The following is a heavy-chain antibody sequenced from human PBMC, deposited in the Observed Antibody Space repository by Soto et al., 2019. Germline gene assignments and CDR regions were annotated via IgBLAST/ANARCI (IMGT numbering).Heavy chain of an antibody. V-gene: IGHV1-18*04. CDR3: ARLTSYCGGDCYPMNGMDV. J-gene: IGHJ6*02. CDR1: GYTFTSYG. Sequence: ASVKVSCKASGYTFTSYGISWVRQAPGQGLEWMGWISAYNGNTNYAQKPQGRVTMTTDTSTSTAYMELRSLRSDDTAVYYCARLTSYCGGDCYPMNGMDVWGQGTTVTVSS. D-gene: IGHD2-21*02. CDR2: ISAYNGNT.